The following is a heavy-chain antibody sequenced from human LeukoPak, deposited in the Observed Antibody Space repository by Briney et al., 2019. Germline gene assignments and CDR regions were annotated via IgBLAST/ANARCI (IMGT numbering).Heavy chain of an antibody. CDR3: AKGIVVVPAAMMAIDYGMDV. Sequence: GGSLRLSCAASGFTFSSYAMSWVRQAPGKGLEWVSAISGSGGSTYYADSVKGRFTISRDNSKNTLYLQMNSLRAEDTAVYYCAKGIVVVPAAMMAIDYGMDVWGQGTTVTVSS. J-gene: IGHJ6*02. CDR2: ISGSGGST. CDR1: GFTFSSYA. V-gene: IGHV3-23*01. D-gene: IGHD2-2*01.